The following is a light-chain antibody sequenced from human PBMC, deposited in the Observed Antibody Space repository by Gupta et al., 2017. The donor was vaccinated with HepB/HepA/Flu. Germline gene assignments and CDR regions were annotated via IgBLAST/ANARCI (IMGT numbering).Light chain of an antibody. Sequence: QSVLTQPPSVSAALGQQVTLSCSGSSSHIGNNYVSWYQQLPGSAPKLLIYEDNKRPSGIPDRFSGSKSGTSATLGITVLQTGDEADYYCGTWDSSLSAAVFGGGTELTVL. V-gene: IGLV1-51*02. CDR1: SSHIGNNY. J-gene: IGLJ2*01. CDR3: GTWDSSLSAAV. CDR2: EDN.